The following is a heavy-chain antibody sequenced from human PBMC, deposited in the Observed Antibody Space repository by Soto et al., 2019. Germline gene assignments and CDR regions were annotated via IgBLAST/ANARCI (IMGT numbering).Heavy chain of an antibody. V-gene: IGHV4-31*03. CDR1: GGAISRGGYY. CDR3: ARDTPP. CDR2: IYYSGST. J-gene: IGHJ4*01. Sequence: SETLYITGTVSGGAISRGGYYSSWIRQHPGKGLEWIGYIYYSGSTYYNPSLKSRVTISVDTSKNQFSLKLSSVTDADTAVYYCARDTPPWGHGTLVTVS.